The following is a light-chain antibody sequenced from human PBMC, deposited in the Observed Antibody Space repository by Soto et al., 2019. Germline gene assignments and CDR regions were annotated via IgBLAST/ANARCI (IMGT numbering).Light chain of an antibody. V-gene: IGLV2-14*01. CDR3: SSYKSSTDYV. J-gene: IGLJ1*01. CDR2: EVT. Sequence: QSALTQPASVSGSPGQSITISCTGTTSDFGFYNYVSWYQHHPGKAPKLLIYEVTNRHSGVSNRFSGSKSGNTASLTISGLQAEDVADYYCSSYKSSTDYVFGTGTKVTVL. CDR1: TSDFGFYNY.